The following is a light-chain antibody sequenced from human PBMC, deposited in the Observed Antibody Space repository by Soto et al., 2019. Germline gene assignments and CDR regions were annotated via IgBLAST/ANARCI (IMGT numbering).Light chain of an antibody. CDR3: SSYRASSTTHYV. J-gene: IGLJ1*01. CDR1: SSDVGGYNY. V-gene: IGLV2-14*03. CDR2: DVS. Sequence: QSVLPQPASLSGSPGQSITISCTGTSSDVGGYNYVSWYQQHPGKAPKLMIYDVSNRPSGVSNRFSGSKSGNTASLTISGLQAEDEADYYCSSYRASSTTHYVFGTGTKVTVL.